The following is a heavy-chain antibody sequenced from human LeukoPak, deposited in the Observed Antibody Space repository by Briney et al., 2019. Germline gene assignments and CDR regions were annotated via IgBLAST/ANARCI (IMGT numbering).Heavy chain of an antibody. Sequence: GGSLRLSCAASGFTFSNYNMSWVRQAPGKGLEWVSSISSSSSYIYYADSVKGRFTISRDNAKNSLFLQMNSLRAEDTAVFYCARENYDYVWGSYRYYDFWGQGTLVTVSS. J-gene: IGHJ4*02. CDR2: ISSSSSYI. CDR1: GFTFSNYN. CDR3: ARENYDYVWGSYRYYDF. D-gene: IGHD3-16*02. V-gene: IGHV3-21*01.